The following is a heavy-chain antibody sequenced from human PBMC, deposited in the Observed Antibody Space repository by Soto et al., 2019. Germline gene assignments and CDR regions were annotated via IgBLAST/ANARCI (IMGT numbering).Heavy chain of an antibody. CDR3: CGCNSGSGQLGFDP. V-gene: IGHV1-69*02. J-gene: IGHJ5*02. CDR2: IIPTLGVA. CDR1: GGTFSSYA. Sequence: QVQLVQSGTEVKKPGSSVKVSCKASGGTFSSYAISWVRQAPGQGLEWMGRIIPTLGVAYYEQRFQATVTIPAGKSTTTGYVELSSLTYEDTAVYSCCGCNSGSGQLGFDPWGEGTMGIFSS. D-gene: IGHD1-26*01.